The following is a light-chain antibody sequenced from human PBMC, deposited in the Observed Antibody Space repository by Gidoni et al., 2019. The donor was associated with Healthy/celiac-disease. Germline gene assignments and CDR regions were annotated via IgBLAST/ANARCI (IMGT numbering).Light chain of an antibody. CDR1: QSVLYSSNNKNY. J-gene: IGKJ3*01. CDR2: WAS. CDR3: QQYYSTPFT. V-gene: IGKV4-1*01. Sequence: DIVRTQSPDPLAVSLAERATINCKSSQSVLYSSNNKNYLAWYHQKPAQPPKLLIYWASTREAGVPDRFSGSGSGTAFTLPISSLQAADVAVYYCQQYYSTPFTFGPGTKVDIK.